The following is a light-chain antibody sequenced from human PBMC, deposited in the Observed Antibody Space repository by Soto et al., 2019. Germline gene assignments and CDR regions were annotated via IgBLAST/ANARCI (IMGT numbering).Light chain of an antibody. CDR1: QSVTY. J-gene: IGKJ5*01. V-gene: IGKV3-11*01. CDR2: DAS. Sequence: EIVLTQSPATLSLSPGERATLSCRASQSVTYLAWYQQKPGQAPRLLIFDASHRATDIPARFSGSGSGTDFTLTISSLEPEDFAAYYCQQRSIWPITFGQGTRLEIK. CDR3: QQRSIWPIT.